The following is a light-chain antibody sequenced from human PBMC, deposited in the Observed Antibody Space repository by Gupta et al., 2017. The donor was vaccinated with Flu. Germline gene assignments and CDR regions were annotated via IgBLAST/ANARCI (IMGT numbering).Light chain of an antibody. CDR2: GRN. CDR1: SLRTFY. V-gene: IGLV3-19*01. Sequence: GQTVRITCQGDSLRTFYASWYQQKPGQAPGLVLDGRNNRPSGIPDRFSGSSSGNAAYLVITGAQAEDEADYFCNSRDSSGNHYVFGTGTKVTVL. CDR3: NSRDSSGNHYV. J-gene: IGLJ1*01.